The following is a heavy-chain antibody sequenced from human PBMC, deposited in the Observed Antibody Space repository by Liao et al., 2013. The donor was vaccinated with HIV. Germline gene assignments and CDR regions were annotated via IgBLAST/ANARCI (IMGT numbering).Heavy chain of an antibody. J-gene: IGHJ4*02. Sequence: QLQLQESGSGLVKPSQTLSLTCAVSGGSISSGGYSWTWIRQPPGKGLEWIGYIYHSGSTYYNPSLKSRVTISVDTSKNQFSLKLSSVTAADTAVYYCAAETGERPFDYWGQGTLVTVSS. CDR2: IYHSGST. V-gene: IGHV4-30-2*01. CDR1: GGSISSGGYS. D-gene: IGHD7-27*01. CDR3: AAETGERPFDY.